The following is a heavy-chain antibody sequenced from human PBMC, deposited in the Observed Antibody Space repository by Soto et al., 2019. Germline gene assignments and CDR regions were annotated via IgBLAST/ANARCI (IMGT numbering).Heavy chain of an antibody. Sequence: QVQLVQSGAEVKKPGASVKVSCKASGYTFTSDGISWVRQAPGQGFEWLGWMNAYNGNTNYAQKLQGRVTMTTDTTTSTAYMELRTLRSDHTAVYYCPRVLPPFDPWGQGTLVTVSS. V-gene: IGHV1-18*01. CDR2: MNAYNGNT. CDR3: PRVLPPFDP. J-gene: IGHJ5*02. CDR1: GYTFTSDG.